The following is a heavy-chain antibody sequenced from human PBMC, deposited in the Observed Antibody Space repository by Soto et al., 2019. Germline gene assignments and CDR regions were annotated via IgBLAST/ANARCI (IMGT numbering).Heavy chain of an antibody. V-gene: IGHV1-3*01. D-gene: IGHD6-19*01. Sequence: ASVKVSCKASGYTFTSYAMHWVRQAPGQRLEWMGWINADNGNTKYSQKLQGRVTMTTDTSTSTAYMELRSLRSDDTAVYYCARPRGRVAGDAFDIWGQGTMVTVSS. CDR1: GYTFTSYA. CDR3: ARPRGRVAGDAFDI. J-gene: IGHJ3*02. CDR2: INADNGNT.